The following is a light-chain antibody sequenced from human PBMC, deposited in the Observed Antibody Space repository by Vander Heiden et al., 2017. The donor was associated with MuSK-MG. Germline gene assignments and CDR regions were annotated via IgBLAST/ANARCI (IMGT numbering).Light chain of an antibody. CDR3: QQNYRTPT. J-gene: IGKJ3*01. CDR1: QSISTY. V-gene: IGKV1-39*01. Sequence: DIQLTQTPSSLSASVGDRVTITCRASQSISTYLIWYQQKSGKAPKLLIYDASSLENGVPSRFSGSGSGTEFTLTISSLLPDDFATYYCQQNYRTPTFGPGTKVDIK. CDR2: DAS.